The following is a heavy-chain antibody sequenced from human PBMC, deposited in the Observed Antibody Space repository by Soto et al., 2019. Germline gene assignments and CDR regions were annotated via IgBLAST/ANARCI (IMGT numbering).Heavy chain of an antibody. CDR2: ISSSSSYI. Sequence: GGSLRLSCAASGFTFSSYSLNWVRQAPGKGLEWVSSISSSSSYIYYADSVKGRFTISRDNAKNSLYLQMNSLRAEDTAVYYCARDPPRLRWPTDDYWGQGTLVTVSS. CDR3: ARDPPRLRWPTDDY. D-gene: IGHD4-17*01. CDR1: GFTFSSYS. J-gene: IGHJ4*02. V-gene: IGHV3-21*01.